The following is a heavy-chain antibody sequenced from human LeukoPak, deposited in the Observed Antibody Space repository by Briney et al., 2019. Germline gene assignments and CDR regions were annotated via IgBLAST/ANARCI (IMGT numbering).Heavy chain of an antibody. Sequence: ASVKVSCKASGYTFTSYAMNWVRQAPGQGLEWMGWIDCANGNTYYEQRLQGRVTMTIDTSTNMAYMELRSLRSDDTAMYFCARDKLARDWFDPWGQGTLVTVSS. D-gene: IGHD3-3*02. CDR3: ARDKLARDWFDP. CDR2: IDCANGNT. V-gene: IGHV1-18*01. J-gene: IGHJ5*02. CDR1: GYTFTSYA.